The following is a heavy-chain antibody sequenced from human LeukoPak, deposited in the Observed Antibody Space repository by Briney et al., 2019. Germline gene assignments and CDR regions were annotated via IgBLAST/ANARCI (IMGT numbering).Heavy chain of an antibody. V-gene: IGHV3-23*01. CDR1: GFTFSSCG. D-gene: IGHD1-26*01. Sequence: GGSLRLSCAASGFTFSSCGMSWVRQAPGKGLEWVSALSGSGGSTYYADSVKGRFTISRDNSKNTLYLQMNSLRAEDTAVYYCAKEWAIVTYYFDYWGQGTLVTVSS. CDR3: AKEWAIVTYYFDY. J-gene: IGHJ4*02. CDR2: LSGSGGST.